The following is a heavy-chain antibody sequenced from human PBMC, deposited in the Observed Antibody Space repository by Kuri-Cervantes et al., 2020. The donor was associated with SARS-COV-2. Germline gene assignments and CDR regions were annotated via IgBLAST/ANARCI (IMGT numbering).Heavy chain of an antibody. Sequence: GESLKISCVASGFTFSRYSMNWVRQAPGKGLEWVSYISSSSNTIYYADSVKGRPTISRDNAKNSLYLQMNSLRAEDTAVYYCARGFSGYSYGDAFDIWGQGTMVTVSS. CDR1: GFTFSRYS. CDR3: ARGFSGYSYGDAFDI. D-gene: IGHD5-18*01. J-gene: IGHJ3*02. V-gene: IGHV3-48*01. CDR2: ISSSSNTI.